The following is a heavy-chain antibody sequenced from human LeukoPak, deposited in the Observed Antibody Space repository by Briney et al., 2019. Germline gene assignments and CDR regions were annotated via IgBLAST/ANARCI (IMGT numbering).Heavy chain of an antibody. V-gene: IGHV3-48*01. CDR2: ISSGGSTV. J-gene: IGHJ4*02. CDR1: GLTFRTYS. Sequence: GGSLRLSCAASGLTFRTYSMNWVRQAPGKGLEWVSYISSGGSTVYYADSVKGRFTISRDNAKNSLYLQMNSLRAEDTAMYYCARDTYVRGNFYNAPLDYWARGPLVTVSS. CDR3: ARDTYVRGNFYNAPLDY. D-gene: IGHD3-10*02.